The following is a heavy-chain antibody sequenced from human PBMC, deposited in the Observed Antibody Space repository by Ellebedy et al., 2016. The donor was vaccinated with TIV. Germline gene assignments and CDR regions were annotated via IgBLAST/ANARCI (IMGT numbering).Heavy chain of an antibody. CDR3: ARGYDVSTAYYSFDY. D-gene: IGHD3-9*01. Sequence: AASVKVSCKASGGTFSTHGITWVRQAPGQGLEWMGGIIPIFGTANYAQKFQGRVTITADESTSTAHMELRSLRSEDTAVYYCARGYDVSTAYYSFDYWGQGTLVTVSS. V-gene: IGHV1-69*13. CDR2: IIPIFGTA. CDR1: GGTFSTHG. J-gene: IGHJ4*02.